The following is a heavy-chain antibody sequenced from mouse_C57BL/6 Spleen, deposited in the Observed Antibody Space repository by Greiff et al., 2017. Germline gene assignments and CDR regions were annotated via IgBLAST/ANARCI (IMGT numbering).Heavy chain of an antibody. V-gene: IGHV1-26*01. CDR2: INPNNGGN. CDR3: AREAKDCYDAWFAY. CDR1: GYTFTDYY. J-gene: IGHJ3*01. D-gene: IGHD2-12*01. Sequence: VQLQQSGPELVKPGASVKISCQASGYTFTDYYMNWVKQRHGKSLEWLGVINPNNGGNSYNQQFNGKATLTVDKSTSSAYLELRRLTSEDSAGYYCAREAKDCYDAWFAYWGKGTMVTVSA.